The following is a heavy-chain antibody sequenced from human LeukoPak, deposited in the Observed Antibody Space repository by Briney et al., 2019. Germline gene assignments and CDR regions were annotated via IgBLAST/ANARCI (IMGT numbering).Heavy chain of an antibody. J-gene: IGHJ6*03. V-gene: IGHV4-34*01. D-gene: IGHD4-17*01. Sequence: PSETLSLTCAVYGGSFSGYYWSWIRQPPGKGLEWIGEINHSGSTNYNPSLKSRVTISVDTSKNQFSLKLSSVTAADTAVYYCARGSDDYGTYYYYYYMDVWGKGTTVTVSS. CDR2: INHSGST. CDR1: GGSFSGYY. CDR3: ARGSDDYGTYYYYYYMDV.